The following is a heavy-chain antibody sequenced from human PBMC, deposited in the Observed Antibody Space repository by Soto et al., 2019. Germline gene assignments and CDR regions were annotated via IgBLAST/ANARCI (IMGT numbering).Heavy chain of an antibody. V-gene: IGHV1-18*01. Sequence: ASVKVSCKASGYTFTSYGISWVRQAPGQGLEWMGWISAYNGNTNYAQKLQGRVTMTTDTSTSTAYMELRSLRSDDTAVYYCARVRPSRYSYGQDYYYYGMDVWGQGTTVTVSS. CDR2: ISAYNGNT. CDR3: ARVRPSRYSYGQDYYYYGMDV. J-gene: IGHJ6*02. CDR1: GYTFTSYG. D-gene: IGHD5-18*01.